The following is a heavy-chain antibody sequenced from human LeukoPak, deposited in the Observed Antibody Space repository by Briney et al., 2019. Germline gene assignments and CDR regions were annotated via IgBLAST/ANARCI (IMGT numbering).Heavy chain of an antibody. CDR3: AKDNFDWLFLDYFDY. CDR1: GLTFSSYA. V-gene: IGHV3-23*01. J-gene: IGHJ4*02. Sequence: WWALRLSRAASGLTFSSYAMSWVLQPAGKGVEGVSAKGGDGGRKYYADSVIVRFTISRYNYKNSLYLQMTSLRAEDTAVYCCAKDNFDWLFLDYFDYWGQGTLVTVSS. D-gene: IGHD3-9*01. CDR2: KGGDGGRK.